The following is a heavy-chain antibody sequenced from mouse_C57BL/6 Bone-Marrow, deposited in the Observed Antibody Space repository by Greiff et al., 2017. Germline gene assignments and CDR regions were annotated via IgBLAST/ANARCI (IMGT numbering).Heavy chain of an antibody. D-gene: IGHD2-5*01. CDR2: IYPGSGST. CDR1: GYTFTSYW. V-gene: IGHV1-55*01. CDR3: ARKDSNYGAWFAY. Sequence: QVQLQQPGAELLKPGASVKMSCKASGYTFTSYWITWVKQRPGQGLEWIGDIYPGSGSTNYNEKFKSKATLTVDTSSSTAYMQLSSLTSEDSAVYYCARKDSNYGAWFAYWGQGTLVTVSA. J-gene: IGHJ3*01.